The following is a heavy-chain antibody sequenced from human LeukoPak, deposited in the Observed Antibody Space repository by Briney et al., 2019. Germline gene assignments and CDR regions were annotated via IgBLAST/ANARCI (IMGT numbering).Heavy chain of an antibody. V-gene: IGHV1-2*02. Sequence: ASMKVSCKASGYAFTSYYIHWVRQAPGQGREGMGWISPNSGGTNYAQKFQGRVPMTRDTSISTAYMELSGLRSDDTAVYYCARDGVYSSSWYVDYWGQGTLVTVSS. J-gene: IGHJ4*02. CDR1: GYAFTSYY. CDR2: ISPNSGGT. CDR3: ARDGVYSSSWYVDY. D-gene: IGHD6-13*01.